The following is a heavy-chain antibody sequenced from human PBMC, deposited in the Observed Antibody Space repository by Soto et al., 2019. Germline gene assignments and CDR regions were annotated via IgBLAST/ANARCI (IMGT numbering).Heavy chain of an antibody. D-gene: IGHD3-3*01. CDR2: ISSSSSYI. Sequence: GGSLRLSCAASGFTFSSYSMNWVRQAPGKGLEWVSSISSSSSYIYYADSVKGRFTISRDNAKNSLYLQMNSLRAEDTAVYYCARVGVFGVGGNWFDPWGQGTLVTVSS. J-gene: IGHJ5*02. CDR3: ARVGVFGVGGNWFDP. CDR1: GFTFSSYS. V-gene: IGHV3-21*01.